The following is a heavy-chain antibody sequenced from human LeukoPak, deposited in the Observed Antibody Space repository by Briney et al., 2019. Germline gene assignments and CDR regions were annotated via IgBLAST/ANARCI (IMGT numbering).Heavy chain of an antibody. CDR1: GYTFTGYY. V-gene: IGHV1-2*04. D-gene: IGHD6-13*01. CDR3: ARDRWCSTHSSSCEAWFDP. J-gene: IGHJ5*02. CDR2: INPNSGGT. Sequence: ASVKVSCKASGYTFTGYYMHWVRQAPGQGLEWMGWINPNSGGTNYAQKFQGWVTMTRDTSISTAYMELSRLRPDDTAVYYCARDRWCSTHSSSCEAWFDPWGQGTLVTVSS.